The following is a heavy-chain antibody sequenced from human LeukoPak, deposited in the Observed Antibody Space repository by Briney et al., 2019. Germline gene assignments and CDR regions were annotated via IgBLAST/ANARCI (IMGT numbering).Heavy chain of an antibody. D-gene: IGHD2-2*01. CDR2: INPNSGGT. CDR1: GHTFTGYY. CDR3: ARDLFGIVVVPAAMGY. Sequence: ASVKVSCKASGHTFTGYYMHWARQAPGQGLEWMGWINPNSGGTNYAQKFQGRVTMTRDTSISTAYMELSRLRSDDTAVYYCARDLFGIVVVPAAMGYWGQGTLVTVSS. J-gene: IGHJ4*02. V-gene: IGHV1-2*02.